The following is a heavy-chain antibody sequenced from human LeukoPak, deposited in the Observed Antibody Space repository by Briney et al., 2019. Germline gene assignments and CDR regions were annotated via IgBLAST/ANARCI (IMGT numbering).Heavy chain of an antibody. CDR1: GFTFSSYA. Sequence: GGSLRLSCAASGFTFSSYAMSWVRQAPGKGLEWVSAISGSGGSTYYADSVKGRFTISRDNSKNTLYLQMNSLRAEDTAVYYRAKAPRAAAGTYNGMDVWGQGTTITVSS. CDR2: ISGSGGST. J-gene: IGHJ6*02. CDR3: AKAPRAAAGTYNGMDV. V-gene: IGHV3-23*01. D-gene: IGHD6-13*01.